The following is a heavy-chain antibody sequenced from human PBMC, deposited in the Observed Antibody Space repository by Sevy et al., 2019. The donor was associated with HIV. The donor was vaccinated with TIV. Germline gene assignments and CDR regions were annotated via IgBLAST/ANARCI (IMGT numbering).Heavy chain of an antibody. CDR1: GYNFASDG. CDR3: ARVPTYYYGSATYFDY. D-gene: IGHD3-10*01. Sequence: ASVKVSCKASGYNFASDGFSWVRQAPGQGLEWMGWIGVYNGNAKYAQVFQDRFTRTTDTSTSTAYMELRSLRSDDTAVYYCARVPTYYYGSATYFDYWGQGTLVTVSS. V-gene: IGHV1-18*04. CDR2: IGVYNGNA. J-gene: IGHJ4*02.